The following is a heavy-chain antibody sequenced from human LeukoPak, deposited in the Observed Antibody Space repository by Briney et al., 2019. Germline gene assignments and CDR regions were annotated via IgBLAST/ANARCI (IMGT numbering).Heavy chain of an antibody. J-gene: IGHJ4*02. D-gene: IGHD3-10*01. V-gene: IGHV1-24*01. Sequence: ASVKVSCKVSGYTLTELSMHWVRQAPGKGREWRGGFDPEDGETIYAQKFQGRVTMTEDTSTDTAYMELSSLRSEDTAVYYCATGRFGEYEYYFDYWGQGTLVTVSS. CDR3: ATGRFGEYEYYFDY. CDR2: FDPEDGET. CDR1: GYTLTELS.